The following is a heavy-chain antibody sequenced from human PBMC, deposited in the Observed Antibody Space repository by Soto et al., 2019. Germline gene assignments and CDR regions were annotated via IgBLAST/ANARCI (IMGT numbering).Heavy chain of an antibody. CDR1: GFTFSSYG. CDR3: AKPDGSSGSYPFKYYFDF. J-gene: IGHJ4*02. CDR2: ISYDGSNK. D-gene: IGHD3-10*01. V-gene: IGHV3-30*18. Sequence: GGSLRLSCAASGFTFSSYGMHWVRQAPGKLLEWVAVISYDGSNKYYADSVKGRFTISRDNSKNTLYLQMNSLRAEDTAVYYCAKPDGSSGSYPFKYYFDFWGQGTLVTVSS.